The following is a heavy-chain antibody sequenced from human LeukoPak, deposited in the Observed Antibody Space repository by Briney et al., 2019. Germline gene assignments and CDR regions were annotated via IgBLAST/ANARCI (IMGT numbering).Heavy chain of an antibody. CDR1: GFTFSSYG. V-gene: IGHV3-33*01. Sequence: GGSLRLSCAASGFTFSSYGMHWVRQAPGKGLEWVAVIWYDGSNKYYADSVKGRFTISRDNSKNTLYLQMNSLRAEDTAVYYCAVHIAAAGTIDYWGQGTLVTVSS. D-gene: IGHD6-13*01. J-gene: IGHJ4*02. CDR3: AVHIAAAGTIDY. CDR2: IWYDGSNK.